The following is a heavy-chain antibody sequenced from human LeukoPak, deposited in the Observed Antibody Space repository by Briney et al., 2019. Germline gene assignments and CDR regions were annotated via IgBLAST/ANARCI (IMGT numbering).Heavy chain of an antibody. CDR1: GYTFTGYY. CDR3: ARDKVEMATIFDY. Sequence: GASVKVSCKASGYTFTGYYMHWVRQAPGQGLEWMAWISPYNGNTDYAQKLQGRVTVTTDTSTSTAYMELRSLRSDDTALYYCARDKVEMATIFDYWGQGTLVTVSS. J-gene: IGHJ4*02. V-gene: IGHV1-18*04. D-gene: IGHD5-24*01. CDR2: ISPYNGNT.